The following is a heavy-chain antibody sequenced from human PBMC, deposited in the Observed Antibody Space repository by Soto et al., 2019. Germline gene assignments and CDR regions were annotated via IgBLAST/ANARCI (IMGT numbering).Heavy chain of an antibody. CDR3: ARPTNSSSWTFDY. J-gene: IGHJ4*02. D-gene: IGHD6-13*01. Sequence: SVKVSCKASGGTFSSYAISWVRQAPGQGLEWMGGIIPIFGTANYEQKFQGRVTITADESTSTAYMELSSLRSEDTAVYYCARPTNSSSWTFDYWGQGTMVTVSS. CDR1: GGTFSSYA. CDR2: IIPIFGTA. V-gene: IGHV1-69*13.